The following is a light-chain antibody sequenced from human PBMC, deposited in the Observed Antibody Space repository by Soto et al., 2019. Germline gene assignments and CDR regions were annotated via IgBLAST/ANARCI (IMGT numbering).Light chain of an antibody. Sequence: QSALTQPASVSGSPGQSITISCTGTSSDVGAYKYVSWYQQHPGKAPKLMIYEVSNRPSGVSNRFSGSKSGNTASLTISGLQAEDDADYYWSSYTTNSIPVFGGGTKVTVL. J-gene: IGLJ3*02. CDR1: SSDVGAYKY. CDR3: SSYTTNSIPV. CDR2: EVS. V-gene: IGLV2-14*01.